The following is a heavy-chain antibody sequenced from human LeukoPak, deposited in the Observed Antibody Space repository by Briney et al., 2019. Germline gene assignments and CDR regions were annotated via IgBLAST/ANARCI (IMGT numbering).Heavy chain of an antibody. CDR1: GFTFSSYW. CDR2: INSDGSST. D-gene: IGHD3-22*01. J-gene: IGHJ3*02. CDR3: ANGGTYYYDSSGLQGGAFDI. Sequence: GGSLRLSCAASGFTFSSYWMHWVRQAPGKGLVWVSRINSDGSSTSYADSVKGRFTISRDNSKNTLYLQMNSLRAEDTAVYYCANGGTYYYDSSGLQGGAFDIWGQGTMVTVSS. V-gene: IGHV3-74*01.